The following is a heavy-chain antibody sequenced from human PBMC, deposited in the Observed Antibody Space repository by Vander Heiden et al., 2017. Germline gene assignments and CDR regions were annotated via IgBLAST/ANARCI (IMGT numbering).Heavy chain of an antibody. J-gene: IGHJ4*02. CDR2: ISTSGTYI. D-gene: IGHD3-22*01. CDR3: ATRRGDFYDSSGYSLCFDY. CDR1: ALTFNSAT. V-gene: IGHV3-21*01. Sequence: EVQPVESGGGLVKPGGSLRLSCAASALTFNSATLNWVRQAPGKGLEWVSSISTSGTYIHYADSVKGRFTISRDNAKNSLYLQMNSLRAEDTAVYYCATRRGDFYDSSGYSLCFDYWGQGTLVTVSS.